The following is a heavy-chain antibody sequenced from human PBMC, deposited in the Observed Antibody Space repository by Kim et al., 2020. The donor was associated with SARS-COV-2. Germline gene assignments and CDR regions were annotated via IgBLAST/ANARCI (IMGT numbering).Heavy chain of an antibody. D-gene: IGHD3-22*01. CDR1: GFTFSSYS. CDR3: ARDHPQGWDSSGYYLDY. CDR2: ISSSSSTI. Sequence: GGSLRLSCAASGFTFSSYSMNWVRQAPGKGLEWVSYISSSSSTIYYADSVKGRFTISRDNAKNSLYLQMNSLRDEDTAVYYCARDHPQGWDSSGYYLDYWGQGTLVTVSS. J-gene: IGHJ4*02. V-gene: IGHV3-48*02.